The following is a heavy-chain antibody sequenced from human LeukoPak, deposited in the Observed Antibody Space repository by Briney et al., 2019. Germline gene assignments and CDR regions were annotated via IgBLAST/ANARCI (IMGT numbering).Heavy chain of an antibody. V-gene: IGHV4-34*01. D-gene: IGHD2-8*02. CDR3: ARQGWWSRFGFDP. CDR1: GGSFSGYY. J-gene: IGHJ5*02. CDR2: ITHSGST. Sequence: SETLSLTCDVSGGSFSGYYWSWIRQPPGEGLEWIGEITHSGSTNYNSSLKSRVTMSVDTSKNQFSLKLSSVTAADTAVYYCARQGWWSRFGFDPWGQGTLVTVSS.